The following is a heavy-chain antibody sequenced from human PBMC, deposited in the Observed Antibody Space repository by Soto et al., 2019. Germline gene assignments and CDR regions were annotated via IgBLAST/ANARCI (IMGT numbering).Heavy chain of an antibody. Sequence: SETLCFTCAFSVGSISISNWWSWVRQPPVKGLEWIGEIYHSGSTNYNPSLKSRVTISVDKSKNQFSLKLSSVTAADTAVYYCARVVVLVPDDDNWFDPWGQGTMVTVSS. J-gene: IGHJ5*02. CDR3: ARVVVLVPDDDNWFDP. CDR1: VGSISISNW. D-gene: IGHD3-10*01. CDR2: IYHSGST. V-gene: IGHV4-4*02.